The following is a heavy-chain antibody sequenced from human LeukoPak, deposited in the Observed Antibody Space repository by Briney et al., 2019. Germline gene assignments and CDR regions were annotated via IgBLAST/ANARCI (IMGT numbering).Heavy chain of an antibody. Sequence: SETLSLTCTVSGGSISSSSYYWGWIRQPPGKGLECIGSYSGSTYYNPSLKSRVTLSVDTSKNQFSLKLSSVTAADTAVYYCARTENYIPEDCFDPWGQGTLVTVSS. D-gene: IGHD5-24*01. CDR1: GGSISSSSYY. CDR3: ARTENYIPEDCFDP. J-gene: IGHJ5*02. CDR2: YSGST. V-gene: IGHV4-39*01.